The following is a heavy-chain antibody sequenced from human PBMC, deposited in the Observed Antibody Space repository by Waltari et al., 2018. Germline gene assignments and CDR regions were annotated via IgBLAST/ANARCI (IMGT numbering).Heavy chain of an antibody. Sequence: EVQLVQSGGGLVQPGGSLRLSCEASGSTFSNFELNWVRQAPGKGLEWVSYMSSSAMTMYYADSVKGRFSISRDNAKKSLYLQMNSLRVKDTAVYYCAGGIKGYFDYWGQGTLVSVSS. D-gene: IGHD1-20*01. CDR1: GSTFSNFE. V-gene: IGHV3-48*03. CDR3: AGGIKGYFDY. CDR2: MSSSAMTM. J-gene: IGHJ4*02.